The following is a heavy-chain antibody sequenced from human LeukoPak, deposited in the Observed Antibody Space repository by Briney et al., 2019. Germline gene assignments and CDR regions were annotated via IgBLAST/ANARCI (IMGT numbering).Heavy chain of an antibody. CDR1: GGSIRSSSYY. CDR2: IYYSGST. D-gene: IGHD6-19*01. J-gene: IGHJ4*02. V-gene: IGHV4-39*01. Sequence: SETLSLTCTVSGGSIRSSSYYWGWIRQPPGKGLEWVGSIYYSGSTYYNASLKSRGTISVDTSKNQFSLKLNSVTAADTAVYFCARQVVAVAGTGYFDYWGQGTLVTVSS. CDR3: ARQVVAVAGTGYFDY.